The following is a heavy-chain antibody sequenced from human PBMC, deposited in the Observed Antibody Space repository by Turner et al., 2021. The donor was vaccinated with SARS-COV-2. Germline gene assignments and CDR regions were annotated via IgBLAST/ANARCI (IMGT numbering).Heavy chain of an antibody. Sequence: QVQLVQSGAQVKKPGASVKVSCKVSGYTLTELSMHWVRQAPGKGLEWMGGFDPEDGETIYAQKFQGRVTMTEDTSTDTAYMELISLRSEDTAVDYCATSAAVEGATRWFDPWGQGTLVTVSS. J-gene: IGHJ5*02. V-gene: IGHV1-24*01. CDR2: FDPEDGET. CDR3: ATSAAVEGATRWFDP. CDR1: GYTLTELS. D-gene: IGHD1-26*01.